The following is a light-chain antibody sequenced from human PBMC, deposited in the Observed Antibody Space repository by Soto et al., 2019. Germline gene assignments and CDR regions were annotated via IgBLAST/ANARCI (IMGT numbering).Light chain of an antibody. V-gene: IGKV3-20*01. CDR1: RGVSANY. CDR2: GAS. CDR3: QQYGSSPRT. Sequence: EIVMTQSPGNLSLSPGEGATFFGGASRGVSANYLAWYQQKPGQAPTLLIYGASIRAAGIPDRFSGSGSGTDFTLTIRRLEPEDFAVYYCQQYGSSPRTFGRGTKVDIK. J-gene: IGKJ1*01.